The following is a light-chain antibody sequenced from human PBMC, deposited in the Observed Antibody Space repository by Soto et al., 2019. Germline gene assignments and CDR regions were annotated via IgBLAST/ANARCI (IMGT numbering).Light chain of an antibody. CDR3: SSYTTISTYV. V-gene: IGLV2-14*01. CDR1: SSDVGGYNY. Sequence: QSVLTQPASVSGSPGQSIAISCTGTSSDVGGYNYVSWYQQHPDKAPKLILYDVTNRPSGVSNRFSGSKSGNTASLTISGLQAEDEADYCCSSYTTISTYVFGTGTKVTVL. CDR2: DVT. J-gene: IGLJ1*01.